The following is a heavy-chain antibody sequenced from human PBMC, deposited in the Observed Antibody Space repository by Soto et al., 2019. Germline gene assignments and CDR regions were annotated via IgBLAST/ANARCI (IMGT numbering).Heavy chain of an antibody. V-gene: IGHV1-69*13. CDR1: GGTFSSYA. J-gene: IGHJ6*02. CDR3: ARLRGYSYASGMDV. CDR2: IIPIFGTA. Sequence: GASVKVSCKASGGTFSSYAISWVRQAPGQGLEWMGGIIPIFGTANYAQKFQGRVTITADESTSTAYMELSSLRSEDTAVYYCARLRGYSYASGMDVWGQGTTVTVSS. D-gene: IGHD5-18*01.